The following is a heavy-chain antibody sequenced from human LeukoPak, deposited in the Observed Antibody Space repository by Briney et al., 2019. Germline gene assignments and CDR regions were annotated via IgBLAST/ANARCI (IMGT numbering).Heavy chain of an antibody. Sequence: SETLSLTCTVSGGSISSYYWSWIRQPPGKGLEWIGYIYYSGSTNYSPSLKSRVTISVDTSKNQFSLKLSSVTAADTAVYYCARGLDLVGATGPFDYWGQGTLVTVSS. CDR2: IYYSGST. D-gene: IGHD1-26*01. V-gene: IGHV4-59*08. CDR1: GGSISSYY. CDR3: ARGLDLVGATGPFDY. J-gene: IGHJ4*02.